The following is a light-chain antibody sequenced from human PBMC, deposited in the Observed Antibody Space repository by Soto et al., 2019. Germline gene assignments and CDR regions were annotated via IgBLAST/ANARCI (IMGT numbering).Light chain of an antibody. CDR3: QQRSDWQYT. J-gene: IGKJ2*01. Sequence: IQLTQSPSSLSASVGDRVTITCRASQSISSYLNWYQQKPGKAPKLLIYAAYSLQSGVQSRFSGSGSGTDFTLTIRSLQPEDFAVYFCQQRSDWQYTFGQGTKVDIK. CDR2: AAY. CDR1: QSISSY. V-gene: IGKV1-39*01.